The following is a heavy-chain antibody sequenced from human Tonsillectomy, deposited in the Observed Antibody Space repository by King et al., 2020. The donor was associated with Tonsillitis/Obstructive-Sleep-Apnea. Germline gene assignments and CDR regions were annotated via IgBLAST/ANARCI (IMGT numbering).Heavy chain of an antibody. CDR2: INHSGST. CDR1: GGSFSGYY. J-gene: IGHJ3*02. Sequence: VRLQQWGAGLLKPSETLSLTCAVYGGSFSGYYWSWIRQPPGKGLEWIGEINHSGSTNYNPSLKSRVAISVDTSKNQFSLKLSSVTAADTAVYYCARGPPHDYGDYVGAFDIWGQGTMVTVSS. V-gene: IGHV4-34*01. D-gene: IGHD4-17*01. CDR3: ARGPPHDYGDYVGAFDI.